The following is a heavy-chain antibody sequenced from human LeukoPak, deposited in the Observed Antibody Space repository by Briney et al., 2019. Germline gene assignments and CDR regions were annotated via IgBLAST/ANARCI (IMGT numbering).Heavy chain of an antibody. CDR3: ARDEVLAAAGTMGAFDI. J-gene: IGHJ3*02. D-gene: IGHD6-13*01. Sequence: PGGSLRLSCAASGFTFSSYAMHWVRQAPGKGLEWGAVISYDGSNKYYADSVKRRFTISRDNSNNTLYLQMNSLRAEDTAVYYCARDEVLAAAGTMGAFDIWGQGTMVTVSS. CDR2: ISYDGSNK. V-gene: IGHV3-30-3*01. CDR1: GFTFSSYA.